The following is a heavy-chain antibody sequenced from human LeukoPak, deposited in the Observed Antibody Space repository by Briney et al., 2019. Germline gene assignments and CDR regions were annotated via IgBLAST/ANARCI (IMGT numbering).Heavy chain of an antibody. CDR1: GGSFSGYY. CDR2: INHGGST. J-gene: IGHJ2*01. Sequence: SGTLSLTCAVYGGSFSGYYWSWIRQPPGKGLEWIGEINHGGSTNYNPSLKSRVIISLDTSKNQFSLKLSSVTAADTAVYYCARSWLGFWYFDLWGRGTLVTVSS. V-gene: IGHV4-34*01. D-gene: IGHD3-22*01. CDR3: ARSWLGFWYFDL.